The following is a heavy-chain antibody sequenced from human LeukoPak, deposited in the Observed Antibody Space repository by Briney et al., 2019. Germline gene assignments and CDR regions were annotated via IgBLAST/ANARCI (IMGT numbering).Heavy chain of an antibody. CDR3: AKDGIQLWSRPFDY. D-gene: IGHD5-18*01. CDR2: ISGSGGST. Sequence: GGSLRLSCAVSGFTFSSYAMSWVRQAPGKGLEWVSAISGSGGSTYYADSVKGRFTISRDNSKNTLYLQMNSLRAEDTAVYYCAKDGIQLWSRPFDYWGQGTLVTVSS. CDR1: GFTFSSYA. V-gene: IGHV3-23*01. J-gene: IGHJ4*02.